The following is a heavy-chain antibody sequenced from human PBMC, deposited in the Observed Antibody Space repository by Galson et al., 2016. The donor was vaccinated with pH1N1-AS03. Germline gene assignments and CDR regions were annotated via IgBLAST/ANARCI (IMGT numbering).Heavy chain of an antibody. CDR2: VTHGGSI. CDR1: GGSVSGYG. J-gene: IGHJ5*02. D-gene: IGHD3-22*01. V-gene: IGHV4-34*01. CDR3: ARGRIVVGVVGPGRVRDYFDP. Sequence: ETLSLTCAVYGGSVSGYGWSWIRQSPGKGLEWIGEVTHGGSIIYNPSLTSRVTISGDTSRNQFSLQLNSVTAADTAVYYCARGRIVVGVVGPGRVRDYFDPWGQGTLVTVSS.